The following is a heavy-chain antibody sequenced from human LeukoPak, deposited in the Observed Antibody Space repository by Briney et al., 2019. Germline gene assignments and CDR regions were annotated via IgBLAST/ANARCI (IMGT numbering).Heavy chain of an antibody. J-gene: IGHJ4*02. V-gene: IGHV3-64*01. CDR2: ISSNGGST. Sequence: QPGGSLGLSCAASGFTFSSYAMHWVRQAPGKRLEYVSAISSNGGSTYYAKSVKGRFTISRDNSKNTLYLQMGSLRAEDMAVYYCARTYYHGSGSYYFDYWGQGTLVTVSS. CDR1: GFTFSSYA. D-gene: IGHD3-10*01. CDR3: ARTYYHGSGSYYFDY.